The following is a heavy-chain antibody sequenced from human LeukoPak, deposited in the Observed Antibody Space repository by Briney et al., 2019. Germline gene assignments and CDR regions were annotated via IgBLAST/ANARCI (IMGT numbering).Heavy chain of an antibody. V-gene: IGHV3-21*06. D-gene: IGHD3-9*01. Sequence: GGSLRLSCAASGFTFNQYSMNWVRQAPGKGLEWVSPISNTSNYINYADSVKGRFTISRDNAKNSLYLQMNSLRAEDTAVYYCVSRYIDWFVPAGVWGQGTTVTVSS. CDR1: GFTFNQYS. J-gene: IGHJ6*02. CDR3: VSRYIDWFVPAGV. CDR2: ISNTSNYI.